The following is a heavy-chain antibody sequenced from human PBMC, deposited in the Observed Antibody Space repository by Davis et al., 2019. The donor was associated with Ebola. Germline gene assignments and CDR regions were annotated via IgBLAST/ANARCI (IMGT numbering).Heavy chain of an antibody. V-gene: IGHV3-7*01. CDR3: ARDSPRLWFGELSYGMDV. D-gene: IGHD3-10*01. CDR1: GFTFSSYW. J-gene: IGHJ6*02. Sequence: PGGSLRLSCAASGFTFSSYWMSWVRQAPGKGLEWVANIKQDGSEKYYVDSVKGRFTISRDNAKNSLYLQMNSLRAEDAAVYYCARDSPRLWFGELSYGMDVWGQGTTVTVSS. CDR2: IKQDGSEK.